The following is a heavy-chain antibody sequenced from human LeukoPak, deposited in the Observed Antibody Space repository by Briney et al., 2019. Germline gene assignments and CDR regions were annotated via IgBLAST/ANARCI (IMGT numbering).Heavy chain of an antibody. Sequence: GESLKISCKGSGYSFTSYWIGWVRQMPGKRLEWMGIIYPGDSDTRYSPSFQGQVTISADKSISTAYLQWSSLKASDTAMYYCARVSYGSGSYYAHDRFDYWGQGTLVTVSS. CDR3: ARVSYGSGSYYAHDRFDY. CDR1: GYSFTSYW. V-gene: IGHV5-51*01. D-gene: IGHD3-10*01. J-gene: IGHJ4*02. CDR2: IYPGDSDT.